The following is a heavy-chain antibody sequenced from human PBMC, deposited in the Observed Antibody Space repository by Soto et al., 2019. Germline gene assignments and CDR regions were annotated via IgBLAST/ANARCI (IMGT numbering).Heavy chain of an antibody. CDR1: GFTFSSYG. Sequence: PGRSLRLSCAASGFTFSSYGMHWVRQAPGKGLEWVSVIWYDGSNKYYAYSVKGRFTISRDNSKNTLYLQMNSLRAEDTAVYYCAREAYCGGDCYLYYYYGMDVWRQGTTVTVSS. D-gene: IGHD2-21*02. CDR2: IWYDGSNK. J-gene: IGHJ6*02. V-gene: IGHV3-33*01. CDR3: AREAYCGGDCYLYYYYGMDV.